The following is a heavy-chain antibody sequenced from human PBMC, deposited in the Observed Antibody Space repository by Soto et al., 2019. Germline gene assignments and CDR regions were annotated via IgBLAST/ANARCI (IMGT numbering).Heavy chain of an antibody. Sequence: GASVKVSCKASGGTFSSYAISWVRQAPGQGLEWMGGIIPIFGTANYAQKFQGRVTITADESTSTAYMELSSLRSEDTAVYYCAREELANYYYYGMDVWGHGTTVTVSS. D-gene: IGHD3-3*02. V-gene: IGHV1-69*13. J-gene: IGHJ6*02. CDR1: GGTFSSYA. CDR2: IIPIFGTA. CDR3: AREELANYYYYGMDV.